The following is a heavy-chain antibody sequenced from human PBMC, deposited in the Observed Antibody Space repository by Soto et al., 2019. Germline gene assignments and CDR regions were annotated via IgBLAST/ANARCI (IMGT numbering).Heavy chain of an antibody. CDR3: ARGFEVPAAIAESGFDP. V-gene: IGHV1-2*02. D-gene: IGHD2-2*02. CDR1: GYTFTGYY. Sequence: QVQLVQSGAEVKKPGASVKVSCKASGYTFTGYYMHWVRQAPGQGLEWMGWINPNSGGTNYAQKFQGRVTMTRDTSISTAYMELSRLRSDDTAVCYCARGFEVPAAIAESGFDPWGQGTLVTVSS. CDR2: INPNSGGT. J-gene: IGHJ5*02.